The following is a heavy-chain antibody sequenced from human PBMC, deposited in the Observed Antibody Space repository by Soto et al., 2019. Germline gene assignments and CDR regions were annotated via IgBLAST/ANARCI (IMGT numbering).Heavy chain of an antibody. D-gene: IGHD3-22*01. CDR1: GGTFSSYA. Sequence: QVQLVQSGAEVKKPGSSVKVSCKASGGTFSSYAISWVRQAPGQGLEWMGGIIPIFGTANYAQKFQGRVTITADESTSTAYMELSSLRSEDTAVYYCARVIGGGHYDSSGYLYYYYGMDVWGQGTTVTVSS. CDR3: ARVIGGGHYDSSGYLYYYYGMDV. V-gene: IGHV1-69*01. CDR2: IIPIFGTA. J-gene: IGHJ6*02.